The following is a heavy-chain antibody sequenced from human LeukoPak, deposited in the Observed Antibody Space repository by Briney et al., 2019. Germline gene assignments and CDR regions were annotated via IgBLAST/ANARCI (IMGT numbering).Heavy chain of an antibody. V-gene: IGHV4-59*01. J-gene: IGHJ4*02. CDR2: IYYSGST. Sequence: SETLSLTCTVSGGSISSYYWSWIRQPPGKGLEWIGYIYYSGSTNYNPSLKSRVTISVDTSKNQFSLRLSAVTAADTAVYYCARVGAAAGTWGQGTLVTVSS. CDR3: ARVGAAAGT. D-gene: IGHD6-13*01. CDR1: GGSISSYY.